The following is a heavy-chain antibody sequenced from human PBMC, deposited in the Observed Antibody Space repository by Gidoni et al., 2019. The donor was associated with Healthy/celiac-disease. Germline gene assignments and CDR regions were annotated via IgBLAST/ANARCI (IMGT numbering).Heavy chain of an antibody. CDR1: GFTFSSYS. Sequence: EVQLVESGGGLVQPGGSLRLSCAASGFTFSSYSMNWVRQAPGKGLEWVSYISSSSSTIYYADSVKGRLTISRDNAKNSLYLQMNRLRDEDTAVYYCARDKIGYDYYYGMDVWGQGTTVTVSS. V-gene: IGHV3-48*02. CDR3: ARDKIGYDYYYGMDV. CDR2: ISSSSSTI. D-gene: IGHD6-13*01. J-gene: IGHJ6*02.